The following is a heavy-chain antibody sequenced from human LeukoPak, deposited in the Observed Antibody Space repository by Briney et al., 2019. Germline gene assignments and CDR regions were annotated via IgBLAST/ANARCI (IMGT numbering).Heavy chain of an antibody. J-gene: IGHJ4*02. CDR2: ISGSGGST. V-gene: IGHV3-23*01. Sequence: QAGGSLRLSCAASGFTFTSYAMSWVCLAPGKGLEWVSAISGSGGSTYYADSVKGRFTISRDNSKNTLYLQMNSLRAEDTAVYYCAKDLRVHRHSGDYFDYWGQGTLVTVSS. D-gene: IGHD3-10*01. CDR1: GFTFTSYA. CDR3: AKDLRVHRHSGDYFDY.